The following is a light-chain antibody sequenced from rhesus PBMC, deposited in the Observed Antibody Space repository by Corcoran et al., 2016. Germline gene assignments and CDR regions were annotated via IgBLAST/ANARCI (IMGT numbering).Light chain of an antibody. J-gene: IGLJ1*01. CDR3: SSYAGNNIYV. V-gene: IGLV2-32*02. CDR2: EVS. Sequence: QATLTQPRSVTGSPWQSVTIFCTGTKSDIGGYNYVSWYQQHPVTAPKLLISEVSRRPSGVSDRFSGSKSGNTASLTISGLQAEDEADYYCSSYAGNNIYVFGAGTRLTVL. CDR1: KSDIGGYNY.